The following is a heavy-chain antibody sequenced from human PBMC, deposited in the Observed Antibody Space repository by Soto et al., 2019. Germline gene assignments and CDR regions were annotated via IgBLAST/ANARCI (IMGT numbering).Heavy chain of an antibody. J-gene: IGHJ6*01. Sequence: EVQLVESGGGLVQRGGSLRVSCAASGFTFSRFWMHWVRQAPGMGLVWVSRINSDGSSTNYADSVKGRFTISRDNAKNTLYLQINSLRVEAMAAYYRGRAGGTATRGSLTNNYFSGMVAWWQSTTVTASS. V-gene: IGHV3-74*01. CDR2: INSDGSST. CDR3: GRAGGTATRGSLTNNYFSGMVA. CDR1: GFTFSRFW. D-gene: IGHD1-7*01.